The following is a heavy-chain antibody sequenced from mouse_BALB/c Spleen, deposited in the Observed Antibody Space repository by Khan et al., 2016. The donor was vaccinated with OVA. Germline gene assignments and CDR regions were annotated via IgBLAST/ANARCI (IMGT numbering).Heavy chain of an antibody. Sequence: VQLKESGPELVKPGASVKVSCKASGYSFTDYNMFWVKQSHGKSLEWIGYIDPYNGGTSYNQKFKGKATLTVDKSSSTAFMHLSSLTSEDSAVVYGERTDYYGSSYYFDYGGQGTTLTVSS. V-gene: IGHV1S135*01. CDR1: GYSFTDYN. CDR2: IDPYNGGT. J-gene: IGHJ2*01. CDR3: ERTDYYGSSYYFDY. D-gene: IGHD1-1*01.